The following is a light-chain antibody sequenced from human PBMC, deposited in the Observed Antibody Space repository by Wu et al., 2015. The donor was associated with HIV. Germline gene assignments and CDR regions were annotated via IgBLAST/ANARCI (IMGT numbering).Light chain of an antibody. CDR2: DAS. Sequence: VDLTQSPVTLSLSPGDRATLFCRASQNIGNSLAWYQHKPGRIPRILVFDASTRATGVSAKFAGTGSGTDFSLIINGLETEDSAIYYCQQHGNWPPVSFGGGTKL. CDR1: QNIGNS. CDR3: QQHGNWPPVS. V-gene: IGKV3-11*01. J-gene: IGKJ4*01.